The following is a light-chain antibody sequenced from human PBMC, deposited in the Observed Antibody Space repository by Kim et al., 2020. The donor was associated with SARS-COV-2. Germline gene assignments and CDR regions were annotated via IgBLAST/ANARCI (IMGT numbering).Light chain of an antibody. CDR3: CSYAGSSTLV. Sequence: GNAITSSYTGTSSYVGSYTLVSWYQQPPGKDPKLMIYEVSKRPSGVSNRFSGSKSGNTASLTISGLQAEDEADYYCCSYAGSSTLVFGGGTQLTVL. CDR1: SSYVGSYTL. J-gene: IGLJ2*01. V-gene: IGLV2-23*02. CDR2: EVS.